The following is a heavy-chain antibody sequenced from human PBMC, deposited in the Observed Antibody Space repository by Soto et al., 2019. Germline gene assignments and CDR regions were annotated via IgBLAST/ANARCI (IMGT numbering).Heavy chain of an antibody. D-gene: IGHD3-9*01. CDR1: GFSLSTSGVG. Sequence: QITLKESGPTLVKPTQTLTLTCTFSGFSLSTSGVGVGWIRQPPGKALEWLALIYWDDDKRYSPSLKSRLTLTKDTSKKQVVLTMTNMDPVDTSTYFCARRRSFDCFDYWGQGTLVTVSS. CDR2: IYWDDDK. CDR3: ARRRSFDCFDY. V-gene: IGHV2-5*02. J-gene: IGHJ4*02.